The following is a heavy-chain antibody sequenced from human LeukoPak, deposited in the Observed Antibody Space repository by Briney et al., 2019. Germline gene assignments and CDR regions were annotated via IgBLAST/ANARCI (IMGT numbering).Heavy chain of an antibody. CDR2: IYPGDYDT. Sequence: GESLKISCEASGFNFNNYWVGWVRQMPGKGLEWMGIIYPGDYDTRYSPSFQGQVTISADKSISTAYLQWSSLKASDTAMYYCAMTYYYDSSGPIGGWFDPWGQGTLVTVSS. CDR3: AMTYYYDSSGPIGGWFDP. CDR1: GFNFNNYW. D-gene: IGHD3-22*01. J-gene: IGHJ5*02. V-gene: IGHV5-51*01.